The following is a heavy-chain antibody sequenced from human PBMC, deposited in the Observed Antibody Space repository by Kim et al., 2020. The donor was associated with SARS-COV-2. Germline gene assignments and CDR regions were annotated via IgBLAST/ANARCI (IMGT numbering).Heavy chain of an antibody. Sequence: SLCSACAASRFTFDYYWMSWVRQAPGKGLEWVANIKLDGSAKYYVDSVRGRFTISRDNAKNSLYLQMNSLRAEDTAVYYCARRGRDYGDYVPPYYFDYWGQGTLVTVSS. CDR3: ARRGRDYGDYVPPYYFDY. D-gene: IGHD4-17*01. CDR1: RFTFDYYW. J-gene: IGHJ4*02. V-gene: IGHV3-7*01. CDR2: IKLDGSAK.